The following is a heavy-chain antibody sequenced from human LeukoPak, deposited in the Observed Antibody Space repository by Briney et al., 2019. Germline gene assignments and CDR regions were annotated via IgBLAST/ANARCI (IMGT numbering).Heavy chain of an antibody. CDR2: IKSKTDGGTT. D-gene: IGHD6-19*01. Sequence: PGGSLRLSCAASGFTFSNAWMSWVRQAPGKGLEWVGRIKSKTDGGTTDYAAPVKGRFPISRDDSKNTLYLQMNSLKTEDTAVYYCTTGYPSYSSGWYGSLYYFDYWGQGTLVTVSS. J-gene: IGHJ4*02. CDR1: GFTFSNAW. CDR3: TTGYPSYSSGWYGSLYYFDY. V-gene: IGHV3-15*01.